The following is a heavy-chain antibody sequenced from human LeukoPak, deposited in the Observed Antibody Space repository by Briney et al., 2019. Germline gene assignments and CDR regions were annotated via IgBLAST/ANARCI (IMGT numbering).Heavy chain of an antibody. J-gene: IGHJ6*02. Sequence: ASVKVSCTASGYTFTSYGISWVRQAPGQGLEWMGWISAYNGNTNYAQKLQGRVTMTTDTSTSTAYMELRSLRSDDTAVYYCARDAPSTYYDFWSGYYPYYYYYGMDVWGQGTTVTVSS. CDR2: ISAYNGNT. V-gene: IGHV1-18*01. CDR1: GYTFTSYG. CDR3: ARDAPSTYYDFWSGYYPYYYYYGMDV. D-gene: IGHD3-3*01.